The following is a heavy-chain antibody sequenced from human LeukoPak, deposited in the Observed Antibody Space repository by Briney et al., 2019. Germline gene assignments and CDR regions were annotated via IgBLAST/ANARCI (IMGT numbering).Heavy chain of an antibody. CDR3: ARDLGYCSGGSCYPWFDP. CDR2: IYYSGST. CDR1: GVSISSYY. J-gene: IGHJ5*02. Sequence: SETLSLICTVTGVSISSYYWSWIRQPPGRGLEWIGNIYYSGSTNYNPSLKSRVTISVDTSKNQFSLKLNSVTAADTAVYYCARDLGYCSGGSCYPWFDPWGQGTLVTVSS. D-gene: IGHD2-15*01. V-gene: IGHV4-59*01.